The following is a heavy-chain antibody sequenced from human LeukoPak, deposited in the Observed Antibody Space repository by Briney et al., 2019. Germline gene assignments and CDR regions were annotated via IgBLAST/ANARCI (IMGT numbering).Heavy chain of an antibody. J-gene: IGHJ4*02. CDR3: AKDLSGHWSFDY. CDR2: TSKDGGDK. CDR1: GFTFSTHG. Sequence: GRSLRLSCAASGFTFSTHGIHWVRQAPGKGLEWVAVTSKDGGDKDYADSVRGRITISRDNSKNMVYLQMNSLRAEDTAVYYCAKDLSGHWSFDYWGQGTLVTVS. V-gene: IGHV3-30*18. D-gene: IGHD1-1*01.